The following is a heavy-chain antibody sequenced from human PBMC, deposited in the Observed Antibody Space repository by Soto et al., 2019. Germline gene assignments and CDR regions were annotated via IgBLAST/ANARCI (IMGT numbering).Heavy chain of an antibody. CDR1: GGSTSSDNY. J-gene: IGHJ4*02. CDR3: AREGGESSDGLYYFDS. CDR2: IYYSGNT. Sequence: QVQLQESGPGLVKPSQTLSLTCSVSGGSTSSDNYWSWIRQPPGKGLEWIGHIYYSGNTDYNPSLKSRLAISIDTSKNQFSLKLTSVTTADRAVYFCAREGGESSDGLYYFDSWGQGSLVTVSS. D-gene: IGHD3-16*01. V-gene: IGHV4-30-4*01.